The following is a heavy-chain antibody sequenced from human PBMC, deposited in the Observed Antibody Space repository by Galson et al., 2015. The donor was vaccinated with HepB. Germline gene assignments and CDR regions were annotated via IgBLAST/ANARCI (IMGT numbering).Heavy chain of an antibody. CDR3: ARDPGNWNYRPRPYYMDV. D-gene: IGHD1-7*01. CDR2: ISSSSSTI. J-gene: IGHJ6*03. V-gene: IGHV3-48*01. Sequence: SLRLSCAASGFTFSSYSMNWVRQAPGKGLEWVSYISSSSSTIYYTDSVKGRFTISRDNAKNSLYLQMNSLRAEDTAVYYCARDPGNWNYRPRPYYMDVWGKGTTVTVSS. CDR1: GFTFSSYS.